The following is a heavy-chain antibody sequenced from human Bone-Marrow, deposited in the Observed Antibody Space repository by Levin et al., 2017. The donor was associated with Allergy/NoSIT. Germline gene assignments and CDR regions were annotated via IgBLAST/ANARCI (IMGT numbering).Heavy chain of an antibody. CDR1: GYTFTRYV. J-gene: IGHJ6*02. CDR2: INPSGDST. Sequence: GGSLRLSCKASGYTFTRYVLHWVRQAPGQGLEWMGLINPSGDSTTYAQRFQGRVTMATDTSTSTVDMYLSSLSSEDTAVYYCARGGNSGSSSSGNYYYYSVDVWGQGTTVTVSS. D-gene: IGHD1-26*01. V-gene: IGHV1-46*01. CDR3: ARGGNSGSSSSGNYYYYSVDV.